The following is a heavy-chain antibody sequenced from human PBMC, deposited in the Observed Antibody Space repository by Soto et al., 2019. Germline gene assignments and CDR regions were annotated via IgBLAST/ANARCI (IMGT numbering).Heavy chain of an antibody. CDR3: ARGMYYGSGSYYPTNWFDP. CDR1: GFTFSSYD. CDR2: IGTAGDT. V-gene: IGHV3-13*01. J-gene: IGHJ5*02. Sequence: PGGSLRLSCAASGFTFSSYDMHWVRQATGKGLEWVSAIGTAGDTYYPGSVKGRFTISRENAKNSLYLQMNSLRPEDTAVYYCARGMYYGSGSYYPTNWFDPWGQGTLVTVSS. D-gene: IGHD3-10*01.